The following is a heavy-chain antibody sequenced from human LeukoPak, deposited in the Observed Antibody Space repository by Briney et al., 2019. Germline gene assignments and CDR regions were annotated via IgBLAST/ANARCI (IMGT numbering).Heavy chain of an antibody. CDR2: ISSSGSYI. Sequence: PGGSLRLSCAASGFTVSSNYMSWVRQAPGKGLEWVSSISSSGSYIYYADSVKGRFTISRDNAKNSLYLQMNSLRAEDTAVYYCASRNQYCGGDCFWAFDIWGQGTMVTVSS. CDR3: ASRNQYCGGDCFWAFDI. J-gene: IGHJ3*02. D-gene: IGHD2-21*02. V-gene: IGHV3-21*01. CDR1: GFTVSSNY.